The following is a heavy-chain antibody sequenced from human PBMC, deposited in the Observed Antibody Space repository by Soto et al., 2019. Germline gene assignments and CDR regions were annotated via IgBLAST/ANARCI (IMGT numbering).Heavy chain of an antibody. CDR2: ISSDGNHK. CDR1: GFNVSAYT. Sequence: QVKLVESGGGVVQPGRSLRLSCAASGFNVSAYTMHWVRQAPGKGLEWVAVISSDGNHKYYTDSVKGRFTISRDPSTNTLYIQMNSLRAEDTDVYYCARWEQPLFDYWGQGTLVTVSS. J-gene: IGHJ4*02. V-gene: IGHV3-30*14. CDR3: ARWEQPLFDY. D-gene: IGHD1-26*01.